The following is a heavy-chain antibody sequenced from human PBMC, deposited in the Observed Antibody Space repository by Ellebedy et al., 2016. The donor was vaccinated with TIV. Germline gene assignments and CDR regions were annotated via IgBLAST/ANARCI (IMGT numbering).Heavy chain of an antibody. Sequence: PGGSLRLSCAASGFTFSSYWMHWVRQAPGKGLVWVSRIDSDGSSTTYVDSVKARFTISRDNDKNTLYLQMNSLGAEDPDVSYCGRVEMGRSGSSYGKDVWGQGTTVTVSS. CDR2: IDSDGSST. J-gene: IGHJ6*02. D-gene: IGHD3-22*01. CDR3: GRVEMGRSGSSYGKDV. V-gene: IGHV3-74*01. CDR1: GFTFSSYW.